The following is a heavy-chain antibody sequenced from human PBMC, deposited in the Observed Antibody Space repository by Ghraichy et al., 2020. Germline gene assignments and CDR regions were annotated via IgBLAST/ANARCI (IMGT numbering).Heavy chain of an antibody. CDR2: INHSGST. CDR1: GGSFSGYY. V-gene: IGHV4-34*01. J-gene: IGHJ4*02. Sequence: SETLSLTCAVYGGSFSGYYWSWIRQPPGKGLEWIGEINHSGSTNYNPSLKSRVTISVDTSKNQFSLKLSSVTAADTAVYYCARRGGTRMTYYYGSGRQPKSGHFDYWGQGTLVTVSS. D-gene: IGHD3-10*01. CDR3: ARRGGTRMTYYYGSGRQPKSGHFDY.